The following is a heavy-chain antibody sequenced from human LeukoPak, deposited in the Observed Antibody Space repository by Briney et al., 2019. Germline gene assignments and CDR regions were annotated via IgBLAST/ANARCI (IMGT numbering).Heavy chain of an antibody. CDR3: ARELGVYYYDSSGYFGCFGY. Sequence: ASVKVSCKASGGTFSSYAISWVRQAPGQGLEWMGGIIPIFGTANYAQKFQGRVTITADESTSTAYMELSSLRSEDTAVYYCARELGVYYYDSSGYFGCFGYWGQGTLVTVSS. J-gene: IGHJ4*02. CDR2: IIPIFGTA. CDR1: GGTFSSYA. D-gene: IGHD3-22*01. V-gene: IGHV1-69*13.